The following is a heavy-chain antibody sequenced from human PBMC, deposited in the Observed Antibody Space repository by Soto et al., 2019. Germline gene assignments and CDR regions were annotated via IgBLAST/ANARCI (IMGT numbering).Heavy chain of an antibody. D-gene: IGHD3-3*01. CDR1: GYTFPSYG. Sequence: ASVKVSCKASGYTFPSYGISWVRQAPGQGLEWMGWISAYNGNTNYAQKLQGRVTMTTDTSTSTAYMELRSLRSDDTAVYYCARDGYDFWSGYSATDGMDVWGQGTTVTVSS. CDR3: ARDGYDFWSGYSATDGMDV. V-gene: IGHV1-18*01. CDR2: ISAYNGNT. J-gene: IGHJ6*02.